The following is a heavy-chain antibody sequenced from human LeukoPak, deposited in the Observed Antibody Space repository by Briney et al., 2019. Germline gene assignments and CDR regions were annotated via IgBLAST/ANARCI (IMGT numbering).Heavy chain of an antibody. V-gene: IGHV4-39*01. D-gene: IGHD6-19*01. Sequence: TSETLSLTCTVSGGSISSSSYYWGWIRQPPGKGLEWIASIYYSGSTYYNPSLKSRVTISVDTSKNQFSLKLSSVTAADTAVYYCARVGSYSSGWYVGFWGQGTLVTVSS. CDR1: GGSISSSSYY. CDR3: ARVGSYSSGWYVGF. CDR2: IYYSGST. J-gene: IGHJ4*02.